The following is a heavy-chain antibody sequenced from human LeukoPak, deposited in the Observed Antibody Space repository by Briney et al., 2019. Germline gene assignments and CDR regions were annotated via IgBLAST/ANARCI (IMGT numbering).Heavy chain of an antibody. Sequence: PGRSLRLSCAASGFTFNSYAMHWVRQAPGKGLEWVAVISYDGSNKYYADSVKGRFTISRDNSKNTLYLQMNSLRAEDTAVYYCARESESYDSSGSTFDYWGQGTLVTVSS. J-gene: IGHJ4*02. CDR1: GFTFNSYA. CDR2: ISYDGSNK. CDR3: ARESESYDSSGSTFDY. D-gene: IGHD3-22*01. V-gene: IGHV3-30*04.